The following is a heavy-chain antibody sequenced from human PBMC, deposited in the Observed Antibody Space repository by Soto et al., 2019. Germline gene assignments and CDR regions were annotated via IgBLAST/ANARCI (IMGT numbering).Heavy chain of an antibody. CDR1: GFTFSSYW. D-gene: IGHD3-3*01. Sequence: GGSLRLSCAASGFTFSSYWMHWVRQAPGKGLVWVSRIHSDGSSTNYADSVKGRFTISRDNAKNTLYLQMNSLRAEDTAVYYCARGITIFGVVTAFDYWGQGTLVTVSS. CDR2: IHSDGSST. CDR3: ARGITIFGVVTAFDY. V-gene: IGHV3-74*01. J-gene: IGHJ4*02.